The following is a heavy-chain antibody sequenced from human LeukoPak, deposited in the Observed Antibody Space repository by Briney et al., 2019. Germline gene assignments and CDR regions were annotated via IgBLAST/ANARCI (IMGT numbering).Heavy chain of an antibody. CDR3: AKSRATGSASSDY. V-gene: IGHV1-46*01. CDR2: MNPSDGST. J-gene: IGHJ4*02. CDR1: GYTFTSYY. D-gene: IGHD2-8*02. Sequence: ASVKVSCKASGYTFTSYYIHWVRQAPGQGLEWMGIMNPSDGSTSYAQKFRGRVTMTRDTSTTTVYMEMSNLSSEDTAMYYCAKSRATGSASSDYWGQGTLVTVSS.